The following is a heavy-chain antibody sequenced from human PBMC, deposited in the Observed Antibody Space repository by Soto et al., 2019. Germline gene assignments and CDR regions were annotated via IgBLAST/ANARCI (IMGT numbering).Heavy chain of an antibody. D-gene: IGHD2-2*01. V-gene: IGHV3-23*01. Sequence: GGSLRLSCAASGFTFSSYAMTWVRQAPGKGLEWVSAIRGSGGSTYYAESVKGRFTISRDNSKNTLYLQMNSLRAEDTAVYYCAKDGTDIVVVPAATPLRVWGQGTLVTVSS. CDR2: IRGSGGST. J-gene: IGHJ4*02. CDR3: AKDGTDIVVVPAATPLRV. CDR1: GFTFSSYA.